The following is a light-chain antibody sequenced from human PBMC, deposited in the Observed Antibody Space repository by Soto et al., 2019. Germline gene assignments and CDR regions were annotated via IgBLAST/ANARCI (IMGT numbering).Light chain of an antibody. CDR1: SGHSTYI. V-gene: IGLV4-60*03. J-gene: IGLJ2*01. CDR3: ETWDSNAVV. CDR2: LEGSGSY. Sequence: QSVLTQSSSASASLGSSVKLTCTLSSGHSTYIIAWHQQQPGKAPRYLLKLEGSGSYNKGSGVPDRFSGSSSGADRYLTISSLQSEDEADYYCETWDSNAVVFGVGNKMTVL.